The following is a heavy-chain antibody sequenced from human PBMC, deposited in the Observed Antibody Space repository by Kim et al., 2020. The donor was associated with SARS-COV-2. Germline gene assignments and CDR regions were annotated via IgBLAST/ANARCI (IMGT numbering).Heavy chain of an antibody. D-gene: IGHD6-13*01. Sequence: GGSLRLSCAASGFTFDDYAMHWVRQAPGKGLEWVPGISWNSGSIGYADSVKGRFTISRDNAKNSLYLQMNSLRAEDTAWYYCATGPSRIAAAGNTKRVGNYYYGMDVWGQGTTVTVSS. J-gene: IGHJ6*02. CDR2: ISWNSGSI. CDR1: GFTFDDYA. V-gene: IGHV3-9*01. CDR3: ATGPSRIAAAGNTKRVGNYYYGMDV.